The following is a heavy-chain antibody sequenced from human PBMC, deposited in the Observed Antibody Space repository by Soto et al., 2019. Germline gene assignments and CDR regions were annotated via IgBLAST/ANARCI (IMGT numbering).Heavy chain of an antibody. Sequence: SETLSLPCAVSGDSIIGIYHWAWIRQSPGRGLEWIASIYHTGTTYYTPSLESRVTISVDTSRNQFSMTLTSVTAADTALYYCARMYSSGSGWFHPWGQGTLVTVSS. J-gene: IGHJ5*02. CDR1: GDSIIGIYH. V-gene: IGHV4-38-2*01. CDR3: ARMYSSGSGWFHP. D-gene: IGHD3-22*01. CDR2: IYHTGTT.